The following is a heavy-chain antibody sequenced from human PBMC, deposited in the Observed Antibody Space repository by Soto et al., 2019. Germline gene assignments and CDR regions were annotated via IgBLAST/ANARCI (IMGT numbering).Heavy chain of an antibody. CDR2: MNPNSGNT. CDR1: GYTFTSYD. CDR3: ARGGGTYYYHCGMDV. Sequence: QVQLVQSGAEVKKPGASVKVSCKASGYTFTSYDINWVRQATGQGLEWMGWMNPNSGNTGYAQKFQGRVAMTRTTATRTADMELSSLRSVDTAVYYCARGGGTYYYHCGMDVWGQGTTVTVSS. V-gene: IGHV1-8*01. D-gene: IGHD1-1*01. J-gene: IGHJ6*02.